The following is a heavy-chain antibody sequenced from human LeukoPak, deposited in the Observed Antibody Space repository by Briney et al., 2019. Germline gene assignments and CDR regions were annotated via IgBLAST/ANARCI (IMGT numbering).Heavy chain of an antibody. V-gene: IGHV4-39*01. CDR2: IYYTGNT. D-gene: IGHD3-3*01. CDR1: GVSISSSYSY. Sequence: SETLSLTCTVSGVSISSSYSYWGWIRQPPGMGLEWIGSIYYTGNTYYNASLKSQVSISIDTSKNQFSLKLTSVTAADTAVYYCARVSIYDFWSGYSDAFDIWGQGTMVTVSS. J-gene: IGHJ3*02. CDR3: ARVSIYDFWSGYSDAFDI.